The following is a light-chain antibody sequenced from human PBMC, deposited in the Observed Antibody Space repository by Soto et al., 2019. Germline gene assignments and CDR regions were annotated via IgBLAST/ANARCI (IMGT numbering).Light chain of an antibody. CDR3: QQSYTRLQT. V-gene: IGKV1-39*01. CDR2: AAS. CDR1: QTFKNY. Sequence: DIQMPQSPSSLSASVGDTVTITCRAGQTFKNYLNWYQHRPGKVPRLLIYAASSLQRGVPSRFSAAASGTDFTLTIINVQPEDVGTYYCQQSYTRLQTFGQGTKLEIK. J-gene: IGKJ2*01.